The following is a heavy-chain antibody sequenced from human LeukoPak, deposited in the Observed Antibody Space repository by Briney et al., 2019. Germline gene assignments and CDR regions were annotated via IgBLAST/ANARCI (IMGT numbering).Heavy chain of an antibody. CDR1: GGTFSSYA. Sequence: ASVKVSCKASGGTFSSYAISWVRQAPGQGLEWMGWINTNTGNPTYAQGFTGRFVFSLDTSVSTAYLQIGSLKAEDTAVYYCARGSGYGSGSYFSYYYYYYYMDVWGKGTTVTVSS. D-gene: IGHD3-10*01. CDR3: ARGSGYGSGSYFSYYYYYYYMDV. J-gene: IGHJ6*03. V-gene: IGHV7-4-1*01. CDR2: INTNTGNP.